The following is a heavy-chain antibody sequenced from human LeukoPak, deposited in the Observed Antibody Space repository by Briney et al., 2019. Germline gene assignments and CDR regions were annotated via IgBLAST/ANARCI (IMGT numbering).Heavy chain of an antibody. Sequence: GGSLRLSCTASGFTFSNFWMGWVRQAPGKGLEWVANIKQDETEKFYLGSVKGRFTISRDNAKNSLYLQMNSLRVEDTALYYCTTGLRFLEWSRRPYYYYGMDVWGQGTTVTVSS. CDR1: GFTFSNFW. J-gene: IGHJ6*02. V-gene: IGHV3-7*03. D-gene: IGHD3-3*01. CDR2: IKQDETEK. CDR3: TTGLRFLEWSRRPYYYYGMDV.